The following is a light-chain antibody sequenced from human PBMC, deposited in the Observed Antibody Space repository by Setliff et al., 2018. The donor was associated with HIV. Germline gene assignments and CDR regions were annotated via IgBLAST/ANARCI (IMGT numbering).Light chain of an antibody. CDR1: SGSISTSYY. V-gene: IGLV8-61*01. Sequence: QTVVVQEPSFSVSPGGTVTLTCGLNSGSISTSYYPSWYQQTPGQAPRTLIYSTNTRSSGVPDRFSGSMLGNKAALTITGAQADDESDYYCALYMGAGIWMFGGGT. CDR2: STN. J-gene: IGLJ3*02. CDR3: ALYMGAGIWM.